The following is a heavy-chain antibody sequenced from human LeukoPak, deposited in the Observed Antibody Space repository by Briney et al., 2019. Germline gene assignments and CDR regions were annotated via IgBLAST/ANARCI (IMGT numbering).Heavy chain of an antibody. J-gene: IGHJ4*02. Sequence: GESLKSSCKASGYSFTSYWIGWVRQMPGKGLEWMGIIYPGDSDTRYSPSFEGQVTISADKSTSTASVQWSSLKASDTAIYYCARRDYGGNSYFDSWGQGTLVTVSS. CDR3: ARRDYGGNSYFDS. V-gene: IGHV5-51*01. CDR2: IYPGDSDT. D-gene: IGHD4-23*01. CDR1: GYSFTSYW.